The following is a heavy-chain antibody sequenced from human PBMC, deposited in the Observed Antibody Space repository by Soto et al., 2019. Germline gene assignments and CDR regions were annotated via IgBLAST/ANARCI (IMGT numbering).Heavy chain of an antibody. V-gene: IGHV1-2*02. Sequence: ASVKVSCKGSGYTFTGYYMHWVRQAPGQGLEWMGWINPNSGGTNYAQKFQGRVTMSRDTSISTAYMELSRLRSDDAAVYYCARDRTTVTTGDAFDIWGQGTMVTVSS. CDR1: GYTFTGYY. CDR3: ARDRTTVTTGDAFDI. J-gene: IGHJ3*02. CDR2: INPNSGGT. D-gene: IGHD4-4*01.